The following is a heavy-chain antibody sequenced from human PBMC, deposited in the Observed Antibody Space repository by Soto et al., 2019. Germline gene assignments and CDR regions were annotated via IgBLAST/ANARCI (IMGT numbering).Heavy chain of an antibody. CDR2: ISSSISYT. CDR3: ARDRRFDSSGYYWGWFDP. V-gene: IGHV3-11*06. J-gene: IGHJ5*02. D-gene: IGHD3-22*01. CDR1: GFTFSDYY. Sequence: GGSLRLSCAASGFTFSDYYMSWIRQAPGKGLEWVSYISSSISYTNYADSVKGRFTISRDNAKNSLYLQMNSLRAEDTAVYYCARDRRFDSSGYYWGWFDPWGQGTLVTVSS.